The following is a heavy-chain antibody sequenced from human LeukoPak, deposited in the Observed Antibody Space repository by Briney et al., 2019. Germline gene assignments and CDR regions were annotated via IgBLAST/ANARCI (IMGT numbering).Heavy chain of an antibody. D-gene: IGHD3-22*01. CDR3: ATDYYDSSGYVDY. J-gene: IGHJ4*02. CDR2: INHSGST. Sequence: SETLSLTCTVSGYSISSGYYWGWIRQPPGKGLEWIGEINHSGSTNYNPSLKSRVTISVDTSKNQFSLKLSSVTAADTAVYYCATDYYDSSGYVDYWGQGTLVTVSS. CDR1: GYSISSGYY. V-gene: IGHV4-38-2*02.